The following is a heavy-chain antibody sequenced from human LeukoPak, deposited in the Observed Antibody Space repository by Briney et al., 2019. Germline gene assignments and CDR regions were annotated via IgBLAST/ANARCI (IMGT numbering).Heavy chain of an antibody. CDR3: ARASDYRGELLLPTIYFDY. V-gene: IGHV4-59*12. CDR1: GGSISTYY. D-gene: IGHD1-26*01. Sequence: SETLSLTCTVSGGSISTYYWSWIRQPPGKGLEWIGYIYYTGSTNYNPSLESRVTISVDTSKNQFSLKLSSVTAADTAVYYCARASDYRGELLLPTIYFDYWGQGTLVTVSS. CDR2: IYYTGST. J-gene: IGHJ4*02.